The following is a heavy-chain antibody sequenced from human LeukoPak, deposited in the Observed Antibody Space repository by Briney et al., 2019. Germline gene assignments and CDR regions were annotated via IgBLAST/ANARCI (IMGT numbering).Heavy chain of an antibody. J-gene: IGHJ6*03. V-gene: IGHV3-30*02. Sequence: PGRSLRLSWAATGFTFSTYGIHCVGQGPGKGLLWVALIRHDGTNKWYADSVKGRFTIYRDNSKNTLYLQMNSLRVEDTAVYHCAKDRDYGDYPSAYYYYMDVWGNGTTDTVSS. CDR1: GFTFSTYG. CDR2: IRHDGTNK. D-gene: IGHD4-17*01. CDR3: AKDRDYGDYPSAYYYYMDV.